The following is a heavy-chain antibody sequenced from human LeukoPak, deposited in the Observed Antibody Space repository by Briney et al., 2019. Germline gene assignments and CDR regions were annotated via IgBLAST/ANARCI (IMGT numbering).Heavy chain of an antibody. V-gene: IGHV4-34*01. CDR3: ARARLGGGQRRPFDY. CDR2: INHSGST. Sequence: SETLSLTCAVYGGSFSGYYWSWIRQPPGKGLEWIGEINHSGSTNYNPSLKSRVTISVDTSKNQFSLKLSSVTAADTAVYYCARARLGGGQRRPFDYWGQGTLVTVSS. D-gene: IGHD6-25*01. J-gene: IGHJ4*02. CDR1: GGSFSGYY.